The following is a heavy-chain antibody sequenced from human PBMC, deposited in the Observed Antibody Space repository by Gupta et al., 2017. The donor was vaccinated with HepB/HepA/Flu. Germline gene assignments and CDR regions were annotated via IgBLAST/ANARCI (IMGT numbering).Heavy chain of an antibody. V-gene: IGHV4-39*01. CDR1: GGSISSSSYY. CDR2: IYYSGST. Sequence: QLQLQESGPGLVKPSETLSLTCTVSGGSISSSSYYWGWIRQPPGKGLEWIGSIYYSGSTYYNPSLKSRVTISVDTSKNQFSLKLSSVTAADTAVYYCARRRVYGGNQLGFDYWGQGTLVTVSS. J-gene: IGHJ4*02. CDR3: ARRRVYGGNQLGFDY. D-gene: IGHD4-23*01.